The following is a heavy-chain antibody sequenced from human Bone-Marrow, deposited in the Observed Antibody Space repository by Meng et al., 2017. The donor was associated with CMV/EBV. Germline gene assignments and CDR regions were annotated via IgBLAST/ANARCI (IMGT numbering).Heavy chain of an antibody. CDR2: MNPDSVNP. CDR3: ARGGGGLDH. CDR1: GDSFSKYA. Sequence: ASVKVSCKASGDSFSKYAISWVRQAPGQGLEWMGWMNPDSVNPGYAQKFQGRVTITRSTSISTVYMELSSLRSEDTAVYYCARGGGGLDHWGQGTLVTVSS. J-gene: IGHJ4*02. V-gene: IGHV1-8*03. D-gene: IGHD2-15*01.